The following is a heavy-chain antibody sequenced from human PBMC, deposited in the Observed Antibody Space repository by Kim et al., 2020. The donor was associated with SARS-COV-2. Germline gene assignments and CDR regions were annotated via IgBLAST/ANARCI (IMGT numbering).Heavy chain of an antibody. D-gene: IGHD3-22*01. CDR3: AKKAGEIGCYDRSGYYSDY. J-gene: IGHJ4*02. Sequence: GGSLRLSCAASGFTFSSYAMSWVRQAPGKGLEWVSAISGSGGSTYYADSVKGRFTISRDNSKNTLYLQMNSLRAEDTAVYYCAKKAGEIGCYDRSGYYSDYWGRGTLVPVSS. CDR1: GFTFSSYA. CDR2: ISGSGGST. V-gene: IGHV3-23*01.